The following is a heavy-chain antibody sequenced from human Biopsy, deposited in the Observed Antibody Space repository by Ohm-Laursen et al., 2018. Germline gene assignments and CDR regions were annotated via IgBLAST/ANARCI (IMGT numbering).Heavy chain of an antibody. J-gene: IGHJ4*02. CDR1: GFTFSNYW. CDR3: ASAHQYCSATTCNGGSDF. V-gene: IGHV3-7*01. CDR2: INQDGSEK. Sequence: SLRLSCTASGFTFSNYWMSWVRQAPGKGLEWVANINQDGSEKYYVDSVKGRFTISRDNAKDSLDPQMSSLRVEDTALYYCASAHQYCSATTCNGGSDFWGQGTLVTVSS. D-gene: IGHD2-15*01.